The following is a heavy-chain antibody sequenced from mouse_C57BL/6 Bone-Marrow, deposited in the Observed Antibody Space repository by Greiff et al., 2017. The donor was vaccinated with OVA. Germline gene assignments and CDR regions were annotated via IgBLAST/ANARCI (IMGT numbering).Heavy chain of an antibody. CDR2: IRLKSDNYAT. V-gene: IGHV6-3*01. CDR1: GFTFSNYW. Sequence: VQLKESGGGLVQPGGSMKLSCVASGFTFSNYWMNWVRQSPEKGLEWVAQIRLKSDNYATHYAESVKGRFTISRDDSKSSVYLQMNNLRAEDTGIYYCTGGVVDYYAMDYWGQGTSVTVSS. J-gene: IGHJ4*01. CDR3: TGGVVDYYAMDY. D-gene: IGHD1-1*01.